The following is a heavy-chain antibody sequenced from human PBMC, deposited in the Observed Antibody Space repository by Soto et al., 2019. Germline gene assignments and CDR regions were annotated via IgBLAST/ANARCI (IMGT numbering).Heavy chain of an antibody. CDR2: IYYSGST. J-gene: IGHJ4*02. CDR1: GGSISSGGYY. V-gene: IGHV4-31*03. D-gene: IGHD3-22*01. CDR3: ARDHHDSSGYYYFDY. Sequence: SETLSLTCTVSGGSISSGGYYWSWIRQHPGKGLEWIGYIYYSGSTYYNPSLKSRVTISVDTSKNQFSLKLSSVTAADTAVYYCARDHHDSSGYYYFDYWGQGTLVTVSS.